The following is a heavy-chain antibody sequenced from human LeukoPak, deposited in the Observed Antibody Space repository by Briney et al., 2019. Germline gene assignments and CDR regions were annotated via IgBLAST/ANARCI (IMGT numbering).Heavy chain of an antibody. CDR1: GFTFSSYW. D-gene: IGHD6-6*01. CDR2: IKQDGSEK. Sequence: GGSLRLSCAASGFTFSSYWMSWVRQAPGKGLEWVANIKQDGSEKYYVDSVKGRFTISRDNAKNSLYLQMNSLRAEDTAVYYCARDRMGRPAAFDIWGQGTMVTVSS. J-gene: IGHJ3*02. V-gene: IGHV3-7*01. CDR3: ARDRMGRPAAFDI.